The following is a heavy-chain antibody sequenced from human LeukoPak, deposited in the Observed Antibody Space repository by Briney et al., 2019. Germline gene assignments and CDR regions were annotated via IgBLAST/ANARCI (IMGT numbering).Heavy chain of an antibody. CDR2: ISSSRNTI. Sequence: GGSLRLSCAASGFSFSSYSMNWVRQAPGKGLEWVSYISSSRNTIYYADSVKGRFTISRDNAKRSLYLKMNSLRAADTDVYYCAREYSSSSGSVSDYWGQGTLVTVSS. J-gene: IGHJ4*02. D-gene: IGHD6-6*01. V-gene: IGHV3-48*01. CDR1: GFSFSSYS. CDR3: AREYSSSSGSVSDY.